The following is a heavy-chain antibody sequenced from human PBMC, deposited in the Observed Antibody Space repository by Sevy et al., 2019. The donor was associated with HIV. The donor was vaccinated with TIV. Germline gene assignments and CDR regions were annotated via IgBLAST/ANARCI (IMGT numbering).Heavy chain of an antibody. D-gene: IGHD3-22*01. Sequence: ASVKVSCKASGYTFTNYPICWVRQAPGQGLEWVGCLRTMNGGTISAQKLQGRASMTTDTTTSTDYMELRSLRSDDTGIDDCARDSDGSGHYYGDYFDYWGQGTLVTVSS. CDR1: GYTFTNYP. V-gene: IGHV1-18*01. CDR3: ARDSDGSGHYYGDYFDY. CDR2: LRTMNGGT. J-gene: IGHJ4*02.